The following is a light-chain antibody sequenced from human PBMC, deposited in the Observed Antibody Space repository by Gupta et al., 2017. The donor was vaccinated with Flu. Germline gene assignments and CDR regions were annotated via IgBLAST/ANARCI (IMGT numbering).Light chain of an antibody. Sequence: LSSRAATSRDRVASVCRTTTNINTYLHWSQRKPGQPPRLLIYAASTRDPGVPSRFSGSGSGTDFTLKITRLEAEDVAIYYCRQVLRSPRTFGQGTTVEIK. J-gene: IGKJ1*01. CDR3: RQVLRSPRT. CDR1: TNINTY. CDR2: AAS. V-gene: IGKV1-39*01.